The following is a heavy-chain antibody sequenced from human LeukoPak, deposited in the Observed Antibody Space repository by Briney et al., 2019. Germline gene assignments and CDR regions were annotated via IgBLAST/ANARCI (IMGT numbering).Heavy chain of an antibody. CDR1: GYTFTRYA. D-gene: IGHD3-9*01. V-gene: IGHV1-3*03. CDR3: ARSQRGYDILTGYDY. CDR2: INAGNGNT. J-gene: IGHJ4*02. Sequence: ASVKVSCKASGYTFTRYAMHWVRQAPGQRLEWMGWINAGNGNTKYSQEFQGRVTITRGTSASTAYMELSSLRSEDMAVYYCARSQRGYDILTGYDYWGQGTLVTVSS.